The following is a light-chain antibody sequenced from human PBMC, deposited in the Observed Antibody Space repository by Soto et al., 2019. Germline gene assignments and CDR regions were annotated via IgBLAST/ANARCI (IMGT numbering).Light chain of an antibody. CDR2: KAS. J-gene: IGKJ1*01. CDR1: QSISGW. V-gene: IGKV1-5*03. Sequence: DIQMTQSPSTLSASVGDRVTITCRASQSISGWLAWCQQKPGKAPKLLIYKASTLKSGVPSRFSGSGSGTEFTLTISSLQPDDFATYYCQHYNSYSEAFGQGTKVELK. CDR3: QHYNSYSEA.